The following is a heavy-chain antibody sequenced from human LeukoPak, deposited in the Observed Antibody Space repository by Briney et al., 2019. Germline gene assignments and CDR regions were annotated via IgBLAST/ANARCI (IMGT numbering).Heavy chain of an antibody. D-gene: IGHD3-3*01. J-gene: IGHJ6*03. CDR2: MNPNSANT. V-gene: IGHV1-8*01. Sequence: GASVKVSCKASGYTFISYDINWVRQATGQGLEWMGWMNPNSANTGYAQKFQGRVTMTRNTSISTAYMELSSLRSEDTAVYYCARGPLLRFLEWLLIGDWDYYMDVWGKGTTVTVSS. CDR1: GYTFISYD. CDR3: ARGPLLRFLEWLLIGDWDYYMDV.